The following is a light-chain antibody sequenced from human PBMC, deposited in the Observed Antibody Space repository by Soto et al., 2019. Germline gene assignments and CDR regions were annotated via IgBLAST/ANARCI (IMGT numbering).Light chain of an antibody. CDR2: GAS. V-gene: IGKV3-20*01. CDR3: QHYGRSPRYP. J-gene: IGKJ2*01. CDR1: QSVSSSS. Sequence: EIVLTQSPGTLSLSPGERATLSCRASQSVSSSSLAWYQQKPGQAPSLLIYGASTRATGIPDRFSCSVSGTDFTLNISRLEPEDFAVYYCQHYGRSPRYPCGQGPKLQI.